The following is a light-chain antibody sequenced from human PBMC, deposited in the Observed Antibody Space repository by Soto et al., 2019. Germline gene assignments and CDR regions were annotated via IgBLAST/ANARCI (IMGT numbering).Light chain of an antibody. CDR2: GAS. V-gene: IGKV3-15*01. CDR1: QSVSSN. J-gene: IGKJ4*01. CDR3: QLYNNWLLLT. Sequence: EIVMTQSPATLSASPGERATLSCRASQSVSSNLAWYQQKPGQAPRLLIYGASTRATGIPARFSGSGSGTEFTLTISSLQSEDFAVYYCQLYNNWLLLTFGGGTKVDIK.